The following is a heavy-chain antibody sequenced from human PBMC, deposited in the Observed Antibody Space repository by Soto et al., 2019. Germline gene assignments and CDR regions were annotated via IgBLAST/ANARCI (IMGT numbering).Heavy chain of an antibody. Sequence: HPGGSLRLSCAASGFTVSSNYMSWVRQAPGKGLEWVSVISGSGGSTHYADSVKGRSTISRDNSKNTLHLQVNSLRGEDTAVYYCAKEADISGYYPDYWGQGTLVTVSS. CDR1: GFTVSSNY. CDR2: ISGSGGST. D-gene: IGHD3-22*01. V-gene: IGHV3-23*01. J-gene: IGHJ4*02. CDR3: AKEADISGYYPDY.